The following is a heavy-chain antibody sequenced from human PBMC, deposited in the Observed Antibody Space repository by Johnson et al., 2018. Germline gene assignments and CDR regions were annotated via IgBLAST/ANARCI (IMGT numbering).Heavy chain of an antibody. V-gene: IGHV1-69*12. CDR1: GGTFSSYG. CDR3: WTLISAGAEYFQH. CDR2: FIPIFGAA. Sequence: QVQLVQSGAEVKKPGSSVKVSCKASGGTFSSYGISWVRQAPGQGLEWMGGFIPIFGAANYGQKFQGIVTFTADESRNTAYMELRSMRSEDKAVYYCWTLISAGAEYFQHWGQGTLVTVSS. D-gene: IGHD3/OR15-3a*01. J-gene: IGHJ1*01.